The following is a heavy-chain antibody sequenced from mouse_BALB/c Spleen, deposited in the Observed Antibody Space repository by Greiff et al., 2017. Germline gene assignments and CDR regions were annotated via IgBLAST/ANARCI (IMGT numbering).Heavy chain of an antibody. J-gene: IGHJ3*01. CDR3: ATPLYYDYDACAY. CDR2: ISSGSSTI. D-gene: IGHD2-4*01. Sequence: EVQVVESGGGLVQPGGSRKLSCAASGFTFSSFGMHWVRQAPEKGLEWVAYISSGSSTIYYADTVKGRFTISRDNPKNTLFLQMTSLRSEDTAMYYCATPLYYDYDACAYWGQGTLVTVAA. V-gene: IGHV5-17*02. CDR1: GFTFSSFG.